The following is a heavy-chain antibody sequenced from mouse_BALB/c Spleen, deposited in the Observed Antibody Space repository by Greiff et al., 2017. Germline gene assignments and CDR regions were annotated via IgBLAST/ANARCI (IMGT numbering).Heavy chain of an antibody. D-gene: IGHD2-14*01. J-gene: IGHJ4*01. Sequence: DVMLVESGGGLVQPGGSRKLSCAASGFTFSSYTMSWVRQTPEKRLEWVATISSGGSYTYYPDSVKGRFTISRDNAKNTLYLQMSSLKSEDTAMYYCTRDRYDGGVYAMDYWGQGTSVTVSS. CDR1: GFTFSSYT. V-gene: IGHV5-6-4*01. CDR3: TRDRYDGGVYAMDY. CDR2: ISSGGSYT.